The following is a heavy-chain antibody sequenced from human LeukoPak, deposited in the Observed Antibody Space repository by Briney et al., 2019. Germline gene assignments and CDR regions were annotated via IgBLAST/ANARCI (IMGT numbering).Heavy chain of an antibody. V-gene: IGHV3-30-3*01. CDR1: GFTFSSYV. CDR2: ISYDGSNK. D-gene: IGHD3-22*01. Sequence: GGSLRLSCAASGFTFSSYVLHWVRQAPGKGLEWVAVISYDGSNKYYADSVKGRFTISRDNSKNTLYLQMNSLRAEDTAVYYCAGRYYYDSSGYYLYYYYGMDVWGQGTTVTVSS. J-gene: IGHJ6*02. CDR3: AGRYYYDSSGYYLYYYYGMDV.